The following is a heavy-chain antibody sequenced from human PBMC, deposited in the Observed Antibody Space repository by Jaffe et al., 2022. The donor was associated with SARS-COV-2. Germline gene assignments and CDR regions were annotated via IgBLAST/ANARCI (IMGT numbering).Heavy chain of an antibody. CDR3: TEGLWGTAGDN. Sequence: EVQLVESGGGLVKPGGSLRLSCAASGFTFSNAWMSWVRQAPGKGLEWVGRIKSKTDGGTTDYAAPVKGRFTISRDDSKNTLYLQMNSLKTEDTAVYYCTEGLWGTAGDNWGQGTLVTVSS. D-gene: IGHD3-16*01. J-gene: IGHJ4*02. CDR2: IKSKTDGGTT. V-gene: IGHV3-15*01. CDR1: GFTFSNAW.